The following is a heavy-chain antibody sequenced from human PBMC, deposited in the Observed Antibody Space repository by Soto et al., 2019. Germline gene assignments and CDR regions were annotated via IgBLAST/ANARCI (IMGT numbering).Heavy chain of an antibody. CDR3: ARQGAAHSPYHWFDP. Sequence: GESLMISCKASGYSFTNYWISRVRQIPGKGLEWMGRIDPSDSYTNYSPSFQGHGTISADKSINTAYLQWSSLEASDTAIYYCARQGAAHSPYHWFDPWGQGTLVTVSS. CDR1: GYSFTNYW. V-gene: IGHV5-10-1*01. D-gene: IGHD6-6*01. J-gene: IGHJ5*02. CDR2: IDPSDSYT.